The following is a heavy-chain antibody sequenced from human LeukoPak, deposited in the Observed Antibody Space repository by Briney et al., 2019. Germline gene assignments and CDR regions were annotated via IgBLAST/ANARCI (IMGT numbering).Heavy chain of an antibody. CDR2: ISAYNGNT. CDR3: AREETNYYDSSGYFYYFDY. CDR1: GYTFTSYG. Sequence: GASAKVSCKASGYTFTSYGISWVRQAPGQGLEWMGWISAYNGNTNYAQKLQGRVTMTTDTSTSTAYMELRSLRSDDTAVYYCAREETNYYDSSGYFYYFDYWGQGTLVTVSS. D-gene: IGHD3-22*01. V-gene: IGHV1-18*01. J-gene: IGHJ4*02.